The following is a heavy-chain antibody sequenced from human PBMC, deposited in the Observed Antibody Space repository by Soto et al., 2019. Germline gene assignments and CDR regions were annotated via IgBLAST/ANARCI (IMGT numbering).Heavy chain of an antibody. CDR1: GGSFSGYY. J-gene: IGHJ6*02. CDR2: INHSGST. CDR3: ARGRGIGSWIPRNNYGMDV. V-gene: IGHV4-34*01. Sequence: SETLSLTCAVYGGSFSGYYWSWIRQPPGKGLEWIGEINHSGSTNYNPSLKSRVTISVDTSKNQFSLKLSSVTAAATAVYYCARGRGIGSWIPRNNYGMDVWGQGTTVTVSS. D-gene: IGHD5-18*01.